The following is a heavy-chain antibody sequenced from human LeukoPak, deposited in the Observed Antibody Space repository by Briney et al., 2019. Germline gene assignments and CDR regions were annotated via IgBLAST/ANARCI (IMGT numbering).Heavy chain of an antibody. J-gene: IGHJ4*02. CDR1: GFIFNNYA. V-gene: IGHV3-23*01. D-gene: IGHD1-7*01. Sequence: GGSLRLSCAASGFIFNNYAMSWVRQAPGKGLEWVSTFSGGGGRTYYADSVKGRFTISRDTGRFTISRDSSKNTLYLEMNSLRAEDTAVYYCAKARTENYPLSSDYWGQGTLVTVSS. CDR2: FSGGGGRT. CDR3: AKARTENYPLSSDY.